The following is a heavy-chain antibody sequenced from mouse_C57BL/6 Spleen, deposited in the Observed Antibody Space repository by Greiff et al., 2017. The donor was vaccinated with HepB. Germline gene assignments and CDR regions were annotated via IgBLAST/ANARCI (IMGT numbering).Heavy chain of an antibody. V-gene: IGHV3-6*01. J-gene: IGHJ3*01. CDR3: ARGGYSNYVAWFAY. CDR1: GYSITSGYY. CDR2: ISYDGSN. Sequence: EVQLQQSGPGLVKPSQSLSLTCSVTGYSITSGYYWNWIRQFPGNKLEWMGYISYDGSNNYNPSLKNRISITRDTSKNQFFLKLNSVTTEDTATYYCARGGYSNYVAWFAYWGQGTLVTVSA. D-gene: IGHD2-5*01.